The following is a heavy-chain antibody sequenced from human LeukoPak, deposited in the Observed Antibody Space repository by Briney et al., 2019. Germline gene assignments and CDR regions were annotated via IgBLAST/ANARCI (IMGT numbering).Heavy chain of an antibody. D-gene: IGHD5-24*01. CDR3: ARDYKYAFDN. Sequence: PGGSLRLSCAASGFTFSDYSMNWVRQAPGKGLEWISYIGIDSGNTNYADSVKGRFTISGDKAKNSLYLQMNSLRVEDTAVYYCARDYKYAFDNWGQGTLVTVSP. J-gene: IGHJ4*02. V-gene: IGHV3-48*01. CDR1: GFTFSDYS. CDR2: IGIDSGNT.